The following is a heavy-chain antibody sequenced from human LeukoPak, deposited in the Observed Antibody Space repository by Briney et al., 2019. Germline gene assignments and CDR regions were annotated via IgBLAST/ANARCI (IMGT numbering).Heavy chain of an antibody. Sequence: GGSLRLSCAASGFTFRSYEMNWVRQAPGKGLEWVSYISSSGSSIHYADSVKGRFTISRDNAKNSLYLQMNSLRAEDTAVHYCARDGYGSGSYYAFDMWGQGTMVTVSS. J-gene: IGHJ3*02. CDR2: ISSSGSSI. CDR3: ARDGYGSGSYYAFDM. D-gene: IGHD3-10*01. CDR1: GFTFRSYE. V-gene: IGHV3-48*03.